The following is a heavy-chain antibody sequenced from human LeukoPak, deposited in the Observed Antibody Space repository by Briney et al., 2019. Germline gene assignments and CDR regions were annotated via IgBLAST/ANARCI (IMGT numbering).Heavy chain of an antibody. Sequence: TLSLTCTVSGGSISSGGHYWSWTRQHPGKGRECIGYIYYSEITYYNPSLKSRVTISVDTSKNQFSLKLSSVTAADAAVYYCARDSTYGSGSWFDYWGQGTLVTVSS. J-gene: IGHJ4*02. CDR2: IYYSEIT. CDR1: GGSISSGGHY. CDR3: ARDSTYGSGSWFDY. D-gene: IGHD3-10*01. V-gene: IGHV4-31*03.